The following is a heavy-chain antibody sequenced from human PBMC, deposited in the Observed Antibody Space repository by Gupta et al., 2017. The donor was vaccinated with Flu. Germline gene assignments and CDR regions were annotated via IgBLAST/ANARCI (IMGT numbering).Heavy chain of an antibody. CDR2: IYYSGIT. CDR1: GGSIISTNHY. V-gene: IGHV4-39*01. D-gene: IGHD5-12*01. J-gene: IGHJ4*02. CDR3: AKTTGYDSWGGFDN. Sequence: QLQLQESGPGLVKPSETLSLTCTVSGGSIISTNHYWVWVRQPPGKGLEWIATIYYSGITYYNPSLESRVTISVDTSEDQFSLRLRSVTAADTAVYYCAKTTGYDSWGGFDNWGQGTLVTVSS.